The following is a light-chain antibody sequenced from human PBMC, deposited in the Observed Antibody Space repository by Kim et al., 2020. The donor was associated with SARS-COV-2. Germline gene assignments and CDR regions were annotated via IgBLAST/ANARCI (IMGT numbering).Light chain of an antibody. J-gene: IGLJ2*01. Sequence: ASVKLTGTLRSGHSNYAIAWLQQQPEKGPRYLMKLNNDGSHNKGGGIPDRFSGSSSGSERYLTISSLQSEDEADYYCQTWDTGIRVFGGGTKLTVL. V-gene: IGLV4-69*01. CDR3: QTWDTGIRV. CDR1: SGHSNYA. CDR2: LNNDGSH.